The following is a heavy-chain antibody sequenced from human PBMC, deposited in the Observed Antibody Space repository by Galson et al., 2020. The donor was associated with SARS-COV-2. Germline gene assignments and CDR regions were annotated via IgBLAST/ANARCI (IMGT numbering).Heavy chain of an antibody. V-gene: IGHV1-46*01. D-gene: IGHD4-17*01. CDR2: INPSGGST. Sequence: GESLKISCKASGYTFTSYYMHWVRQAPGQGLEWMGIINPSGGSTSYAQKFQGRVTMTRDTSTSTVYMELSSLRSEDTAVYYCARTPQGTTGTDYYYYGMDVWGQGTTVTVSS. CDR1: GYTFTSYY. CDR3: ARTPQGTTGTDYYYYGMDV. J-gene: IGHJ6*02.